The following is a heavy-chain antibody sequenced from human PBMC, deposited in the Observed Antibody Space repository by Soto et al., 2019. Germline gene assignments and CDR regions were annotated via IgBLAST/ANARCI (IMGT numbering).Heavy chain of an antibody. D-gene: IGHD3-3*01. CDR1: GFTFSSYG. J-gene: IGHJ5*02. CDR3: ARDGTLWSGYYDYNWFDP. V-gene: IGHV3-33*01. Sequence: GGSLRLSCAASGFTFSSYGMHWVRQAPGKGLEWVAVIWYDGSNKYYADSVKGRFTISRENSKNTLYLQMNSLRAEDTAVYYCARDGTLWSGYYDYNWFDPWGQGTLVTVSS. CDR2: IWYDGSNK.